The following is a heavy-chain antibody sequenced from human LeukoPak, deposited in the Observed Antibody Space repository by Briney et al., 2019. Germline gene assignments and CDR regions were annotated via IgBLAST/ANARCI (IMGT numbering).Heavy chain of an antibody. J-gene: IGHJ5*02. CDR3: AKGGAISGWYWFDP. V-gene: IGHV3-23*01. CDR1: GFTFSNYG. Sequence: PGGSLRLSCAASGFTFSNYGMNWVRQAPGQGLEWVSSISGSGDEAHHADSVKGRFTISRDNSKNTLYLQMNSLRAEDTALYYCAKGGAISGWYWFDPWGPGTLVTVSS. CDR2: ISGSGDEA. D-gene: IGHD6-19*01.